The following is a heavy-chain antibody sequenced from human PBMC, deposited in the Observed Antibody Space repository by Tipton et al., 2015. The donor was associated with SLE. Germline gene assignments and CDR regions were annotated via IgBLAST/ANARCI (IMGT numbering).Heavy chain of an antibody. Sequence: TLSLTCAVSGYSISSGYYWGWIRQPPGKGLEWIGSIYHSGSTYYNPSLKCRVTISVDTAKNQFSLKLTFVTAADTAVYYCARHQGGFDYWGQGTLVTVSS. J-gene: IGHJ4*02. V-gene: IGHV4-38-2*01. CDR2: IYHSGST. CDR1: GYSISSGYY. CDR3: ARHQGGFDY.